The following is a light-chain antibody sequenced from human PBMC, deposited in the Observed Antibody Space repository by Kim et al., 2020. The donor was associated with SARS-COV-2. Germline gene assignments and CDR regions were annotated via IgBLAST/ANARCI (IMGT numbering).Light chain of an antibody. CDR3: AAWDDSLKGYV. CDR2: TND. Sequence: GQRVTISCSGRNSNIGGNTVNWYQQVPGTAPKLLIHTNDQRPSGVPDRFSGSKSGTSASLAIRGLQSEDEADYYCAAWDDSLKGYVFGTGTKVTVL. J-gene: IGLJ1*01. V-gene: IGLV1-44*01. CDR1: NSNIGGNT.